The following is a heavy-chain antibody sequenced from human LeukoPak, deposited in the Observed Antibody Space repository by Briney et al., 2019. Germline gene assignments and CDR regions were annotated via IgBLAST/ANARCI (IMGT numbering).Heavy chain of an antibody. CDR3: AREGSSWYGEDFDY. J-gene: IGHJ4*02. CDR2: IRHDGSNK. D-gene: IGHD6-13*01. CDR1: GFIFSDYG. V-gene: IGHV3-30*02. Sequence: GGSRRLSCAASGFIFSDYGMNWVRQVPGKGLEWLTFIRHDGSNKFYADSVKGRFTISRDNAKNSLYLQMNSLRAEDTAVYYCAREGSSWYGEDFDYWGQGTLVTVSS.